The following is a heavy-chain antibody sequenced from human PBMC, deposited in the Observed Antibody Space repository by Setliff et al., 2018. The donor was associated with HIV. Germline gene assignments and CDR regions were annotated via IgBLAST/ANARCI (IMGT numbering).Heavy chain of an antibody. D-gene: IGHD2-21*01. Sequence: ASVKVSCKSSAGSFSIFAINWVRQAPGQGLEWMGGMMTIFSTTNYARKFQGRVTITTDESTGTAYMELSNLRSEDTAVYYCATEGGGGSYQRASALDVWGQGTMVTVS. CDR3: ATEGGGGSYQRASALDV. V-gene: IGHV1-69*05. CDR2: MMTIFSTT. J-gene: IGHJ3*01. CDR1: AGSFSIFA.